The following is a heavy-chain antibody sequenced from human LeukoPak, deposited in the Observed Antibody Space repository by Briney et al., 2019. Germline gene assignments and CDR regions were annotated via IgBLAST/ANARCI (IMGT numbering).Heavy chain of an antibody. V-gene: IGHV1-2*02. CDR3: ARLYSGYEIYFDY. Sequence: ASVKVSCKTSGYTFNDYYMHWVRQAPGQGLEWMGWINPNSGGTNSAQKFQGRVTMTRDTSISTAYMELNRLTSDDTAVYYCARLYSGYEIYFDYWGQGTLVTVSS. CDR1: GYTFNDYY. J-gene: IGHJ4*02. CDR2: INPNSGGT. D-gene: IGHD5-12*01.